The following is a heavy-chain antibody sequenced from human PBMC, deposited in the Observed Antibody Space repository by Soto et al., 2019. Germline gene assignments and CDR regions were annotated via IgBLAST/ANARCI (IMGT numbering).Heavy chain of an antibody. CDR1: GGSISSYY. CDR2: IYYSGST. D-gene: IGHD3-10*01. CDR3: ARSGIPMVRGVIYYGMDV. V-gene: IGHV4-59*01. Sequence: SETLSLTCTLSGGSISSYYWSWIRQPPGKGLEWIGYIYYSGSTNYNPSRKSRVTISVDTSTNQFSLKLSSVTDADTAVYYCARSGIPMVRGVIYYGMDVWGQGTTVTVSS. J-gene: IGHJ6*02.